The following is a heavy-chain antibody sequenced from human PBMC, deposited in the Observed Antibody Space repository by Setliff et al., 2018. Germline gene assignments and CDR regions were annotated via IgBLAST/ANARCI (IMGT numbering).Heavy chain of an antibody. D-gene: IGHD2-15*01. CDR2: ISGSGGST. V-gene: IGHV3-23*01. CDR3: AKRGPYCSGGTCHYYFDY. Sequence: GGSLRLSCAASGFTFSSYAMSWVRQAPGKGLEWVSAISGSGGSTYYADSVKGRFTISRDNSKNTLYLDVNSLRAEDTAVYYCAKRGPYCSGGTCHYYFDYWGQGTLVTVSS. CDR1: GFTFSSYA. J-gene: IGHJ4*02.